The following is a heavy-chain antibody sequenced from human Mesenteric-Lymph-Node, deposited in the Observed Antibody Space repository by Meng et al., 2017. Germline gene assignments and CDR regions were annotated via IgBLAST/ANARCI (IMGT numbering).Heavy chain of an antibody. CDR2: INHSGNT. CDR1: GGSFSGYY. CDR3: ARATVTGSGGFDY. J-gene: IGHJ4*02. V-gene: IGHV4-34*01. Sequence: QVQLQQWGAGLLKPSETLSLTCAVYGGSFSGYYWSWIRQPPGKGLEWIGEINHSGNTNYNPSLKSRVTIPVDTSKNQFSLKLSSVTAADTAVYYCARATVTGSGGFDYWGLGTLVTVSS. D-gene: IGHD3-10*01.